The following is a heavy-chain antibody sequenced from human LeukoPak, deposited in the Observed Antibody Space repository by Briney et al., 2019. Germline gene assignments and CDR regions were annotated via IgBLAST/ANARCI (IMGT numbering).Heavy chain of an antibody. V-gene: IGHV3-48*01. CDR1: EFTFSTYN. J-gene: IGHJ6*02. Sequence: PGGSLRLSCAASEFTFSTYNMNWVRQAPGKGLEWVSYISSSSSSIYYADSVKGRFTISRDNAKNSLYLQMNSLRAEDTAVYYCARDRTPSGMDVWGQGTTVTVSS. CDR3: ARDRTPSGMDV. CDR2: ISSSSSSI.